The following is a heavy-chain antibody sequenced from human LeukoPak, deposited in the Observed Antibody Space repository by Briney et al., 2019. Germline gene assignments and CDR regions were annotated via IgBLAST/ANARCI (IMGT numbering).Heavy chain of an antibody. V-gene: IGHV3-23*01. CDR1: GFTFSSYA. Sequence: GGSLRLSCAASGFTFSSYAMSWVRQAPGTGLEWVSSLSGSGGSTYYADSVKGRFTISRDNSKNTLYLQMNSLRAEDAAVYYCAKPPTPIAARPDAFDIWGQGTVVTVSS. CDR2: LSGSGGST. D-gene: IGHD6-6*01. J-gene: IGHJ3*02. CDR3: AKPPTPIAARPDAFDI.